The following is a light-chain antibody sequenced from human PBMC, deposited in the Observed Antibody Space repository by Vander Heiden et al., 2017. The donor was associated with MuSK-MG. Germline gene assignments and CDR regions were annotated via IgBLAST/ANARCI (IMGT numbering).Light chain of an antibody. CDR2: VAP. V-gene: IGKV1-12*02. CDR1: QYLRSY. Sequence: DNHMTQSPSSVSASVGDSVTMTCRARQYLRSYLVWSQPRPGLAPTLLLCVAPGMQSGSTSRGSGNGSGIDFTITSSSLQHVDFAIYYRQQDDRFLFTFGPGTKVELK. CDR3: QQDDRFLFT. J-gene: IGKJ3*01.